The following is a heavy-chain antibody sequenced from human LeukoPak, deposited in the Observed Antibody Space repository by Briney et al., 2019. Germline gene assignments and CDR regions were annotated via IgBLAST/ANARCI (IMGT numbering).Heavy chain of an antibody. CDR2: ISAYNGNT. CDR1: GYTFTSYG. V-gene: IGHV1-18*01. J-gene: IGHJ3*02. D-gene: IGHD3-3*01. Sequence: ASVKVSFKASGYTFTSYGISWVRQAPGQGLEGMGWISAYNGNTNYAQKRQGRVTMTTDTSTSTAYMELRSLRSDDTAGYYCARTTIFGVVIRGAFDIWGQGTMVTVSS. CDR3: ARTTIFGVVIRGAFDI.